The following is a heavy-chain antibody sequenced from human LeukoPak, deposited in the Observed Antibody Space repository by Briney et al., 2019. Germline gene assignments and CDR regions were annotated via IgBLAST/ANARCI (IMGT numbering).Heavy chain of an antibody. D-gene: IGHD3-22*01. CDR2: IYPGDSDT. J-gene: IGHJ4*02. CDR3: AREKDYYDSSGYYYVSPFDY. CDR1: GFTFSSYW. Sequence: PGGSLRLSCAASGFTFSSYWIGWVRQMPGKGLEWMGIIYPGDSDTRYSPSFQGQVTISADKSISTAYLQWSSLKASDTAMYYCAREKDYYDSSGYYYVSPFDYWGQGTLVTVSS. V-gene: IGHV5-51*01.